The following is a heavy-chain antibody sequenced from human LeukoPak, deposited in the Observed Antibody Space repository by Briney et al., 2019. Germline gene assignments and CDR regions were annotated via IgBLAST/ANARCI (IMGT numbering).Heavy chain of an antibody. V-gene: IGHV4-59*01. CDR1: GGSISSYY. J-gene: IGHJ4*02. Sequence: SETLSLTCTVSGGSISSYYWSWIRQPPGKGLEGIGYIYYSGSTNYNPSLKSRVTISVDTSKNQFSLKLSSVTAADTAVYYCASSHDYDSSGYFVGYYFDYWGQGTLVTVSS. CDR3: ASSHDYDSSGYFVGYYFDY. D-gene: IGHD3-22*01. CDR2: IYYSGST.